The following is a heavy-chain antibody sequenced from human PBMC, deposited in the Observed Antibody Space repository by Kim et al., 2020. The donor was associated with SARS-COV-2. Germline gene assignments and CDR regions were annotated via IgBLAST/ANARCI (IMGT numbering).Heavy chain of an antibody. CDR3: ATTDQPSSAFHS. V-gene: IGHV4-4*07. J-gene: IGHJ5*02. Sequence: SETLSLTCTVSGGSITIYYWIWIRQPAGKGLEYIGRTHTTGSTNYNPSLKSRVTMSVDTSKNQFSLKLNSVTAADTAFYYCATTDQPSSAFHSSGQRSLVTVSS. CDR1: GGSITIYY. CDR2: THTTGST. D-gene: IGHD3-16*01.